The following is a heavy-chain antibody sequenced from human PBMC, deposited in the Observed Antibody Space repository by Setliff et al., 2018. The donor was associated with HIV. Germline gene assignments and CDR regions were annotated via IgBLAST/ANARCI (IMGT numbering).Heavy chain of an antibody. V-gene: IGHV1-18*01. CDR1: GYTFTSYG. J-gene: IGHJ6*02. D-gene: IGHD6-13*01. CDR3: ARDRKISAAGRPYYYYGMDV. Sequence: ASVKVSCTASGYTFTSYGISWVRQAPGQGLEWMGWISAYNGNTNYAQKLQGRVTMTTDTSTSTAYMELRSLRSDDTAVYYCARDRKISAAGRPYYYYGMDVWGQGTTVTVSS. CDR2: ISAYNGNT.